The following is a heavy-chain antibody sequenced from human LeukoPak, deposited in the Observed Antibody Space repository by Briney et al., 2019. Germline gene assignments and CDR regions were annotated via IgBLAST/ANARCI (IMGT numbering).Heavy chain of an antibody. Sequence: SETLSLTCAVYIDSFTNYYWNWIRQTPGKGLEWIGEVNDSGGTYYNPSLKSRVTISVDTSKNQFSLKPSSVTAADTAVYYCARLRLGELSPYYFDYWGQGTLVTVSS. J-gene: IGHJ4*02. CDR3: ARLRLGELSPYYFDY. D-gene: IGHD3-16*02. CDR1: IDSFTNYY. CDR2: VNDSGGT. V-gene: IGHV4-34*01.